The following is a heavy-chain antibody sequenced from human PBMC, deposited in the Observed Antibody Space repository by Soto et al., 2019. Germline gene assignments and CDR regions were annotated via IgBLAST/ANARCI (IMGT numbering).Heavy chain of an antibody. Sequence: GSLRLSCAASGFTFSTYAMSWVRQAPGKGLEWIGSIYYSGSTYYNPSLKSRVTISVDTSKNQFSLKLSSVTAADTAVYYCARHPNSGSYLDWYFDLWGRGTLVTVSS. J-gene: IGHJ2*01. D-gene: IGHD1-26*01. CDR2: IYYSGST. CDR1: GFTFSTYA. CDR3: ARHPNSGSYLDWYFDL. V-gene: IGHV4-39*01.